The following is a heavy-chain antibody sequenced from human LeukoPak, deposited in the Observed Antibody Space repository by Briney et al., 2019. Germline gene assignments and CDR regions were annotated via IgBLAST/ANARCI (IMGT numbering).Heavy chain of an antibody. CDR2: IYSGGGT. V-gene: IGHV3-66*01. J-gene: IGHJ6*03. CDR1: GFSVSNND. CDR3: ARGLPPNYYYYMDV. Sequence: GGSLRLSCAASGFSVSNNDMSWVRQAPGKWLEWVSVIYSGGGTYYADSVKGRFTISRDNSKNTLYLQMNSQRAEDTAVYYCARGLPPNYYYYMDVWGKGTTVTISS.